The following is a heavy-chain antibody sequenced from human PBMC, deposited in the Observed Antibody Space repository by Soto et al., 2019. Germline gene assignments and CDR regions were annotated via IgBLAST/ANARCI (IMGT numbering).Heavy chain of an antibody. CDR2: IKGKPDGGTT. J-gene: IGHJ4*02. V-gene: IGHV3-15*01. CDR1: GFTFSDAW. CDR3: AGHKYQDDFWTGSKYWFDY. Sequence: EVQLVESGGGLVEPGGSLRLSCAASGFTFSDAWMSWVRQAPGKGLEWVGRIKGKPDGGTTDYAAPVKGRFTISRDDSKNMLYLQMESLATDDTAIFYCAGHKYQDDFWTGSKYWFDYWGQGTPVIVSS. D-gene: IGHD3-3*01.